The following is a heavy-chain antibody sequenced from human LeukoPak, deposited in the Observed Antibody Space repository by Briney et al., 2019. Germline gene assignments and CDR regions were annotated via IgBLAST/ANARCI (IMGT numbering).Heavy chain of an antibody. Sequence: SVTVSCMASGGTFSSYAISWVRQAPGQGLEWVGRIIPILGIANYAQKFQGRVTITADKYTSTAYMELSSLRSEDTAVYYCASEEGDYDISGVDYWGQGTLVTVSS. CDR2: IIPILGIA. CDR1: GGTFSSYA. CDR3: ASEEGDYDISGVDY. V-gene: IGHV1-69*04. J-gene: IGHJ4*02. D-gene: IGHD3-9*01.